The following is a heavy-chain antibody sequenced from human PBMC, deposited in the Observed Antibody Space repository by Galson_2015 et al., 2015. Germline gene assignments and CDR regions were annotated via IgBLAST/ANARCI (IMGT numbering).Heavy chain of an antibody. D-gene: IGHD6-25*01. V-gene: IGHV3-23*01. CDR1: GFAFSSYA. Sequence: SLRLSCAASGFAFSSYAMSWVRQAPGKGLEWVSTISGSGGSTYYADSVKGRFTITRDNSKNTLYLQMNSVRAEETAVYYCAKGRAAGAGDAFDIWGQGTMVTVSS. J-gene: IGHJ3*02. CDR3: AKGRAAGAGDAFDI. CDR2: ISGSGGST.